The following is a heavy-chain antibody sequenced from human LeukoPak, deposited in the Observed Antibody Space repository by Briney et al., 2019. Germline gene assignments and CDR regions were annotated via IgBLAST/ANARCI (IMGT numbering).Heavy chain of an antibody. D-gene: IGHD6-13*01. CDR1: GFTFSSYW. CDR2: IKQDGSEI. V-gene: IGHV3-7*01. CDR3: ARLTGYSSSWYSSKNWFDP. J-gene: IGHJ5*02. Sequence: GGSLRLSCAASGFTFSSYWMSWVRQAPGKGLEWVANIKQDGSEIYYVDSVKGRFTISRDNAKNSLCLQMNSLRAEDTAVYYCARLTGYSSSWYSSKNWFDPWGQGTLVTVSS.